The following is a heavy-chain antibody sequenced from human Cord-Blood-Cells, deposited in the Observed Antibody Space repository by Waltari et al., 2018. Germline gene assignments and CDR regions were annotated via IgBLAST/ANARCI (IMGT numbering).Heavy chain of an antibody. CDR3: ARRGSSSYYFDY. CDR2: IRYDGSNK. J-gene: IGHJ4*02. V-gene: IGHV3-33*01. Sequence: QVQLVESGGGVVQPGRSLRLSCAASGFTFSSYGMHWVRQAPGKGMGGVGVIRYDGSNKYYADAVRGRFTISRDNSKNTLYLQMNSLRAEDTAVYYCARRGSSSYYFDYWGQGTLVTVSS. CDR1: GFTFSSYG. D-gene: IGHD6-6*01.